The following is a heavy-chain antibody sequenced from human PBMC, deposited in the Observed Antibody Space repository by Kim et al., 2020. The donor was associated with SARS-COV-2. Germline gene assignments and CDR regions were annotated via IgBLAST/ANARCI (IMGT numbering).Heavy chain of an antibody. J-gene: IGHJ6*02. CDR2: ISSSSSYI. CDR3: ARDRDYGDTDYYYGMDV. Sequence: GGSLRLSCAASGFTFSSYSMNWVRQAPGKGLEWVSSISSSSSYIYYADSVKGRFTISRDNAKNSLYLQMNSLRAEDTAVYYCARDRDYGDTDYYYGMDVWGQGTTVTVSS. D-gene: IGHD4-17*01. V-gene: IGHV3-21*01. CDR1: GFTFSSYS.